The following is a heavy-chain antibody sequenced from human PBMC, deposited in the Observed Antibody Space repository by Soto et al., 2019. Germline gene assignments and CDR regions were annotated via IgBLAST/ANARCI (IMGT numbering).Heavy chain of an antibody. Sequence: EVQLVESGGGLVQPGGSLRLSCVGSGFTFSAHAITWVRQAPGKGLEWVSTLGTIGAFYADSVKGRFTISRDNSKNTVNLQMNSLRGEDTAIYYCARDLTTHDYWGQGTVVTVSS. CDR1: GFTFSAHA. CDR2: LGTIGA. V-gene: IGHV3-23*04. CDR3: ARDLTTHDY. J-gene: IGHJ4*02.